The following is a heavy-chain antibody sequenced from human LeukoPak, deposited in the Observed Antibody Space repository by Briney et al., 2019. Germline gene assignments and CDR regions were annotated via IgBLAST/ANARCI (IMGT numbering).Heavy chain of an antibody. CDR1: GFSFSVNW. CDR2: IKKDESEK. V-gene: IGHV3-7*01. Sequence: GGSLRLSCAASGFSFSVNWMSWLGQAPGKGPEWVASIKKDESEKYYVDSVSGRFTISRDNAKNSLYLQMNSLRVEDTAVYYCAKEGYWGRGTLVTVSS. J-gene: IGHJ4*02. CDR3: AKEGY.